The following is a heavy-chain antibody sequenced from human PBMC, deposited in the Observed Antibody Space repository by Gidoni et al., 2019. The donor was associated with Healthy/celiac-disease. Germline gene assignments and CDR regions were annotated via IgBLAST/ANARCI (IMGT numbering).Heavy chain of an antibody. Sequence: STNYNPSLKSRVTISVDKSKNQFSLKLSSVTAADTAVYYCARVRDVVVVAATRVTGFDPWGQGTLVTVSS. J-gene: IGHJ5*02. V-gene: IGHV4-4*02. CDR2: ST. D-gene: IGHD2-15*01. CDR3: ARVRDVVVVAATRVTGFDP.